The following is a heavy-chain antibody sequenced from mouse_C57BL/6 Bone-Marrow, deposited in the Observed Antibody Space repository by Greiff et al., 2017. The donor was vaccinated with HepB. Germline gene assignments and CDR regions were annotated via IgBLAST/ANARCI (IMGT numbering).Heavy chain of an antibody. CDR2: IYPGSGST. D-gene: IGHD1-1*01. Sequence: VQLQQSGAELVKPGASVKMSCKASGYTFTSYWITWVKQRPGQGLEWIGDIYPGSGSTNYNEKFKSKATLTVDTSSSTAYMQLSSLTSEDSAVYYCARSHITTVVATPHWYFDVWGTGTTVTVSS. CDR1: GYTFTSYW. CDR3: ARSHITTVVATPHWYFDV. J-gene: IGHJ1*03. V-gene: IGHV1-55*01.